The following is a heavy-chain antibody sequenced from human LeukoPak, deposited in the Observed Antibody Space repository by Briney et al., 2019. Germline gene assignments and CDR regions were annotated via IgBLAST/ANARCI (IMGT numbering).Heavy chain of an antibody. CDR3: ASHPGIAVAGTIARKGFDP. Sequence: ASVKVSCTASGYTFTSYDINWVRQATGQGLEWMGWMNPNSGNTGYAQKFQGRVTMTRNTSISTAYMELSSLRSEDTAVYYCASHPGIAVAGTIARKGFDPRGQGTLVTVSS. V-gene: IGHV1-8*01. CDR1: GYTFTSYD. J-gene: IGHJ5*02. D-gene: IGHD6-19*01. CDR2: MNPNSGNT.